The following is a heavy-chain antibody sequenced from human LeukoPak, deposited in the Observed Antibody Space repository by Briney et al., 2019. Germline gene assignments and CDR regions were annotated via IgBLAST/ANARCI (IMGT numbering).Heavy chain of an antibody. J-gene: IGHJ4*02. Sequence: ASVKVSCKASGYTFTSYDINWERQATGQGLEWMGWMNPNSGNTGYAQKFQGRVTMTRNTSISTAYMELSSLRSEDTAVYYCARGATKNYDYVWGSWGQGTLVTVSS. CDR2: MNPNSGNT. V-gene: IGHV1-8*01. CDR3: ARGATKNYDYVWGS. CDR1: GYTFTSYD. D-gene: IGHD3-16*01.